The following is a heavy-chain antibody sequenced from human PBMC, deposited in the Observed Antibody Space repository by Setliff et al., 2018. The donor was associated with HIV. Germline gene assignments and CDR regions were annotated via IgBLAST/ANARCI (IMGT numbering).Heavy chain of an antibody. CDR2: INSASGGT. CDR3: ARDYLHVFDI. V-gene: IGHV1-2*02. CDR1: GYTFTDYY. Sequence: GASVKVSCKASGYTFTDYYIHWVRQAPGQGLEWMGWINSASGGTNYAQNFQGRVTVTRDTSINTAYVELSSLKSDDTAVYYCARDYLHVFDIWGQGTMVTVSS. J-gene: IGHJ3*02.